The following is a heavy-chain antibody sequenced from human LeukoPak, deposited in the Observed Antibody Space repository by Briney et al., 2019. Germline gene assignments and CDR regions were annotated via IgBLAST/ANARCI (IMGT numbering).Heavy chain of an antibody. CDR2: TYYRSKWYN. CDR1: GDSVSSNSAA. D-gene: IGHD5-12*01. Sequence: SQTLSLTCAISGDSVSSNSAAWNWTRQSPSRGLEWLGRTYYRSKWYNDYAVSVKSRITINPDTSKNQFSLQLNSVTPEDTAVYYCARAGRDGYNYGVYYFDYWGQGTLVTVSS. V-gene: IGHV6-1*01. CDR3: ARAGRDGYNYGVYYFDY. J-gene: IGHJ4*02.